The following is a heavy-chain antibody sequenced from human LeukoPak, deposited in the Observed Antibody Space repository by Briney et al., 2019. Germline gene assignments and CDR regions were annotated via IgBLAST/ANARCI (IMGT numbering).Heavy chain of an antibody. CDR2: IVPILGIA. CDR3: ARDGDGGNSDY. Sequence: SVKVSCKASGGTFSSYAISWVRQAPGQGLEWMGRIVPILGIANYAQKFQGRVTITADKSTSTAYMELSSLRSEDTAVYYCARDGDGGNSDYWGQGTLVTVSS. V-gene: IGHV1-69*04. CDR1: GGTFSSYA. J-gene: IGHJ4*02. D-gene: IGHD4-23*01.